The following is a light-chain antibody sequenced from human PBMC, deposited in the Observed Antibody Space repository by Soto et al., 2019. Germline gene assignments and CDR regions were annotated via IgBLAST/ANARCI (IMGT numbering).Light chain of an antibody. CDR3: QQYYSFPPT. J-gene: IGKJ1*01. CDR2: AAS. CDR1: QSSSRR. Sequence: DVQVTQSPSTLSASIGDSVTMTCRISQSSSRRLAWYQQKPGKAPRLLIYAASTLQSGVPSRFSGSGSGTDFTPTISCLQSEDFATYYCQQYYSFPPTFGQGTKVDIK. V-gene: IGKV1-5*01.